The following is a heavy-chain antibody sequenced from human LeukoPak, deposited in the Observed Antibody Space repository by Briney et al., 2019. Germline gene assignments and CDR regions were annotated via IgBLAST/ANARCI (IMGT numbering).Heavy chain of an antibody. CDR1: GFTLSSNY. Sequence: GGSLRLSCAASGFTLSSNYMSRVRQAPGKGLEWVSVIYSGVSTYYADSVKGRFTISRDNSKNTLYLQMNSLRAEDTAVYYCARTVYGSFDYWGQGTLVTVSS. D-gene: IGHD3-10*01. J-gene: IGHJ4*02. V-gene: IGHV3-66*02. CDR3: ARTVYGSFDY. CDR2: IYSGVST.